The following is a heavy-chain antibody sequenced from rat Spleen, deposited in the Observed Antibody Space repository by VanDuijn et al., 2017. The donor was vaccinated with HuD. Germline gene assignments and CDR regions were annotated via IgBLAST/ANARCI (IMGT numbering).Heavy chain of an antibody. V-gene: IGHV5-31*01. CDR3: PSDYNSGFAY. CDR1: GFTFNNYW. J-gene: IGHJ3*01. CDR2: ITNTGGST. D-gene: IGHD4-3*01. Sequence: EVQLVESGGGLVQPGRSLKLSCVASGFTFNNYWMTWIRQAPGKGLEWVASITNTGGSTYYPDSVKGRFTISSDNAKCTLYLQSNSLRSEDTATYYCPSDYNSGFAYWGQGTLVTVSS.